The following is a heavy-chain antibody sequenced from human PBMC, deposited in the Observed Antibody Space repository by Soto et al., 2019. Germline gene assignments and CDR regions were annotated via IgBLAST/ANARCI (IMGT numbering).Heavy chain of an antibody. D-gene: IGHD2-2*01. CDR3: ARSSTSANYFDY. Sequence: QVQLQESGPGLVKPSQTLSLTCTVSGGSISSGGYYWSWIRQHPGKGLEWIGYIYYSVSTYYNPSLSSRVTISVDTSKNQFSLKLSSVTAADTAVYYCARSSTSANYFDYWGQGTLVTVSS. J-gene: IGHJ4*02. V-gene: IGHV4-31*03. CDR2: IYYSVST. CDR1: GGSISSGGYY.